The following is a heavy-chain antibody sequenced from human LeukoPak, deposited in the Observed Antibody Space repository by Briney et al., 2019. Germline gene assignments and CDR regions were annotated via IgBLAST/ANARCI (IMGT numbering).Heavy chain of an antibody. CDR2: INTDGSST. CDR3: AREEMGSSTD. D-gene: IGHD5-24*01. CDR1: GFTFSTYW. J-gene: IGHJ4*02. V-gene: IGHV3-74*01. Sequence: GGSLRLSCAVSGFTFSTYWMHWVRQVAGKGLVWVSRINTDGSSTSYADSVKGRFTISRDNAKNSLYLQMNSLRAEDTAVYYCAREEMGSSTDWGQGTLVTVSS.